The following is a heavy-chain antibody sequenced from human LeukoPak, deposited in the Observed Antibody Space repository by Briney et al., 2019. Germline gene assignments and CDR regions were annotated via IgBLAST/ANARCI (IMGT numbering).Heavy chain of an antibody. CDR2: IYYSGST. V-gene: IGHV4-61*05. J-gene: IGHJ6*02. CDR1: GGSISSSSYY. D-gene: IGHD2-15*01. Sequence: PSETLSLTCTVSGGSISSSSYYWGWIRQPPGKGLEWIGYIYYSGSTNYNPSLKSRVTISVDTSKNQFSLKLSSVTAADTAVYYCARGCSGGSCYFYYYGMDVWGQGTTVTVSS. CDR3: ARGCSGGSCYFYYYGMDV.